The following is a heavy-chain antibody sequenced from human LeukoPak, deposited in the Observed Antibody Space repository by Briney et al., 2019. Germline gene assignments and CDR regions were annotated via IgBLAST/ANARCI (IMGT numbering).Heavy chain of an antibody. CDR3: AKVKWELLDLDAFDI. J-gene: IGHJ3*02. D-gene: IGHD1-26*01. CDR2: ISGSGGST. Sequence: GGSLRLSCAASGFTFSSYAISWVHQAPGKGLEWVSAISGSGGSTYYADSVKGRFTISRDNSKNTLYLQMNSLRAEDTAVYYCAKVKWELLDLDAFDIWGQGTMVTVSS. CDR1: GFTFSSYA. V-gene: IGHV3-23*01.